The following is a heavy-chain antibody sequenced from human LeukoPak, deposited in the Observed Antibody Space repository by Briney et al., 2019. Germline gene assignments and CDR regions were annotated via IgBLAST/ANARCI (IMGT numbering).Heavy chain of an antibody. CDR2: MNPNSGNT. J-gene: IGHJ6*03. CDR3: ARELSGWYYYCYYMDV. D-gene: IGHD6-19*01. CDR1: GYTFTSYD. Sequence: GASVKVSCKASGYTFTSYDINWVRQATGQGLEWMGWMNPNSGNTGYAQKFQGRVTMTRNTSISTAYMELSSLRSEDTAVYYCARELSGWYYYCYYMDVWGKGTTVTVSS. V-gene: IGHV1-8*01.